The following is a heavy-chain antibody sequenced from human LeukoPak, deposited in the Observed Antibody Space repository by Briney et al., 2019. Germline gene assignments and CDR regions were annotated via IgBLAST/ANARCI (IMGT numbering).Heavy chain of an antibody. D-gene: IGHD3-10*01. V-gene: IGHV3-66*01. J-gene: IGHJ4*02. CDR3: ARFATHLIDGSGN. Sequence: QPGGSLRLSCAASGFTFSDYYMSWIRQAPGKGLEWVSVIYSGGSTYYADSVKGRFTISRDNSKNTLYLQMNSLRAEDTAVYYCARFATHLIDGSGNWGQGTLVTVSS. CDR1: GFTFSDYY. CDR2: IYSGGST.